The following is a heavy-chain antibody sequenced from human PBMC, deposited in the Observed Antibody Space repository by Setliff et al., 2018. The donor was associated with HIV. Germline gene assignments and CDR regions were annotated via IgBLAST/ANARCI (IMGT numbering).Heavy chain of an antibody. Sequence: SVKVSCKASGYTFTSYGISWVRQAPGQGLEWVGWINTYNGDTNYAQKLQDRVIMTTDTSTSTAYMELRSLRSDDTAVYYCARGPPIVVVPAALLTFDYWGQGTLVTVSS. D-gene: IGHD2-2*01. CDR2: INTYNGDT. CDR1: GYTFTSYG. V-gene: IGHV1-18*01. J-gene: IGHJ4*02. CDR3: ARGPPIVVVPAALLTFDY.